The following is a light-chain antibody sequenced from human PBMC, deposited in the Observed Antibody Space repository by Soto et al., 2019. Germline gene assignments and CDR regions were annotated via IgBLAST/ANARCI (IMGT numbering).Light chain of an antibody. Sequence: QSVLTQPASGSWSPVQSITLSCTGTSSDVGGYNYVSWYQQHPGKVPQLMIFDVSNRPSGVSHRFSGSKSGNTASLTISGLQAEDEADYYCSSYTTSNTYVFGTGTKVTVL. V-gene: IGLV2-14*01. CDR3: SSYTTSNTYV. CDR2: DVS. J-gene: IGLJ1*01. CDR1: SSDVGGYNY.